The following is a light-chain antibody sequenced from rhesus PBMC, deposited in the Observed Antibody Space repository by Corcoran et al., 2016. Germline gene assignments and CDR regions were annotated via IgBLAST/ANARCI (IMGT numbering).Light chain of an antibody. CDR2: GAS. J-gene: IGKJ2*01. Sequence: QVILTQSPATLSLSPGERATLSCRASQRFSSYLAWYQQNPGQAPRRLIYGASSMATGIPDRFSGSGSGTDFTLTISSLEPEDVGVYHCYQHSSGYSFGQGTKVEIK. CDR3: YQHSSGYS. CDR1: QRFSSY. V-gene: IGKV3-10*01.